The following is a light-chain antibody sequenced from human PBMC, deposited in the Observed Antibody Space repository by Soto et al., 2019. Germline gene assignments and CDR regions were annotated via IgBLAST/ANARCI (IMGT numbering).Light chain of an antibody. CDR2: DVN. CDR1: SSDVGGYNL. Sequence: QYVLTQPASVSGSPGQSITISCTGTSSDVGGYNLVSWYQQFPGKAPKLMIYDVNKRPSGVSNRFSGSKSGNTASLTISGLQAEDEADYYCCSFAGSVTLYVFGTGTKLTVL. V-gene: IGLV2-23*02. J-gene: IGLJ1*01. CDR3: CSFAGSVTLYV.